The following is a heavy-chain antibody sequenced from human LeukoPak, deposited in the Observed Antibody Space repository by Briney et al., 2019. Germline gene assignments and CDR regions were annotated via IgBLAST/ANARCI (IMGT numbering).Heavy chain of an antibody. CDR2: ISVSGGST. CDR3: AKDAREVTQSRGLFDY. Sequence: GGSLRLSCAASGFTFSSYAMSWVRQAPGKGLEWVSAISVSGGSTYYADSVKGRFTISRDNSKNTLYLQMNSLRAEDTAVYYCAKDAREVTQSRGLFDYWGQGTLVTVSS. CDR1: GFTFSSYA. D-gene: IGHD4-23*01. J-gene: IGHJ4*02. V-gene: IGHV3-23*01.